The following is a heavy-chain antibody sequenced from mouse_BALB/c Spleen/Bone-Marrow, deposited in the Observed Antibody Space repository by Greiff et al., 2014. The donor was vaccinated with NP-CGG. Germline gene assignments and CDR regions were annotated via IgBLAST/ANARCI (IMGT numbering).Heavy chain of an antibody. Sequence: DVKLVASGGGLVQPGGSLKLSCATSGFTFSDFYMYWVRQTPDRRLEWVAYISNGDGSTYYPDTVKGRFTISRDNAKNTLYLQMSRLKAEDTAMDYGTRESYGYARDHGGQGTSVTGSA. CDR2: ISNGDGST. D-gene: IGHD1-1*01. V-gene: IGHV5-12*02. CDR1: GFTFSDFY. CDR3: TRESYGYARDH. J-gene: IGHJ4*01.